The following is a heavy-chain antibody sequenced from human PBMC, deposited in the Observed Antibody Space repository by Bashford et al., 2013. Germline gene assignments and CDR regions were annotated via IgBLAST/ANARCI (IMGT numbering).Heavy chain of an antibody. CDR1: GGSISSYY. CDR2: IYYSGST. Sequence: SSETLSLTCTVSGGSISSYYWSWIRQPPGKGLEWIGYIYYSGSTNYNPSLKSRVTISVDTSKNQFSLKLSSVTAADTAVYYCARVSYDSSGYYYSSYYYYMDVWGKGPRSPSP. CDR3: ARVSYDSSGYYYSSYYYYMDV. V-gene: IGHV4-59*01. J-gene: IGHJ6*03. D-gene: IGHD3-22*01.